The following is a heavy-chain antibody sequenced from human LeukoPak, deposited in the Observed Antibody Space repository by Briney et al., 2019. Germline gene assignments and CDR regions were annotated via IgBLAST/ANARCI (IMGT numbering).Heavy chain of an antibody. Sequence: SVKVSCKASGGTFSSYAISWVRQAPGQGLEWMGGIIPIFGTANYAQKFQGRVTITADESTSTAYMELSSLRSEDTAVYYCATSLGYSSGWTAGPFDYWGQGTLVTVSS. CDR1: GGTFSSYA. V-gene: IGHV1-69*13. CDR3: ATSLGYSSGWTAGPFDY. D-gene: IGHD6-19*01. CDR2: IIPIFGTA. J-gene: IGHJ4*02.